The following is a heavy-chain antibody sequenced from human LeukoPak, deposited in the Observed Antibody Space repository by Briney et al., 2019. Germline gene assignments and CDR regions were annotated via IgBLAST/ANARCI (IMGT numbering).Heavy chain of an antibody. CDR2: ISDTGTT. CDR3: ARHEGRPAALFMLDV. V-gene: IGHV4-59*08. D-gene: IGHD2-2*01. Sequence: SETLSLTCTVSGASISSHYWSWIRQSPGQGLVWIGYISDTGTTNYNPSLKSRVTISVDTAKNQSSLSMRSVTAADTAVYFCARHEGRPAALFMLDVWGQGTTVIVSS. CDR1: GASISSHY. J-gene: IGHJ6*02.